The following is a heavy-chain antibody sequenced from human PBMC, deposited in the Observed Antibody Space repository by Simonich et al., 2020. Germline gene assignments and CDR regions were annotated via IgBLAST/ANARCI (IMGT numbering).Heavy chain of an antibody. CDR3: ARVRFEAFDI. Sequence: VQLVQSGAEVTKPGASVKVSCQASGYTFTGYYLPWGRQAPGQRLEWKGWINPNSGGTNYEQKFQGRVTMTRDTAISTAYMELSRLRSDDTAVYYCARVRFEAFDIWGQGTMVTVSS. J-gene: IGHJ3*02. V-gene: IGHV1-2*02. CDR1: GYTFTGYY. CDR2: INPNSGGT.